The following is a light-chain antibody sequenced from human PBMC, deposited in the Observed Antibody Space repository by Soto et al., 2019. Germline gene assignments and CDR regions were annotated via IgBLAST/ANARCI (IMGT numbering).Light chain of an antibody. CDR1: QNISND. CDR3: QQRSNWPRT. Sequence: IVLIQSPATLSVSPGERATLSCMASQNISNDLIWYQQKPGQAPRLLIYDVSNRATDIPARFSGSGSGTDFTLTISSLEPEDLSVYYCQQRSNWPRTVGQGTKVEI. V-gene: IGKV3-11*01. CDR2: DVS. J-gene: IGKJ1*01.